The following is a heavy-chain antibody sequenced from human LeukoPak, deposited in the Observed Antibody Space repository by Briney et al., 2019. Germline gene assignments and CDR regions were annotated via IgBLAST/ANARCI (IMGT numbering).Heavy chain of an antibody. V-gene: IGHV6-1*01. D-gene: IGHD2-2*01. Sequence: SQTLSLTCAISGDSVSSNSAAWNWIRQSPSRGLEWLGRTYYRSKWYNDYAVSVISRITINPDTSKNQFSLQLNSVTPEDTAVYYCARGCSATSCLVFGMDVWGQGTTVTVSS. CDR2: TYYRSKWYN. CDR1: GDSVSSNSAA. J-gene: IGHJ6*02. CDR3: ARGCSATSCLVFGMDV.